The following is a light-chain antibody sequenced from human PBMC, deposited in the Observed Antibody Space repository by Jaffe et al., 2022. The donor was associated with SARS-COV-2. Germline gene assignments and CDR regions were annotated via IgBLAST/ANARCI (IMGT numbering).Light chain of an antibody. J-gene: IGLJ1*01. V-gene: IGLV2-14*01. CDR3: TSNRTGSGYV. Sequence: QSALTQPASVSGSPGQSITISCTGTSSDAGDYKYVSWYQHHPGKAPKLMIYEVSNRPSGVSNRFSGSKSGNTASLTISGLQAEDEADYYCTSNRTGSGYVFGGGTKVTVL. CDR2: EVS. CDR1: SSDAGDYKY.